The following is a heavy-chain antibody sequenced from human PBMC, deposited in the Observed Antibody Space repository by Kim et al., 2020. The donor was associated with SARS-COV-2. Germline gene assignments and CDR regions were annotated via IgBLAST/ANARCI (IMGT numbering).Heavy chain of an antibody. J-gene: IGHJ4*02. CDR3: ARVMPKSDFDY. D-gene: IGHD2-2*01. V-gene: IGHV3-30*04. Sequence: GGSLRLSCAASGFTFSSYAMNWVRQAPGKGLEWVAVITYDGSNKYYADSVKGRFTISRDNAKNTLYLQMNSLRAEDTAVYYCARVMPKSDFDYWGQGTLV. CDR2: ITYDGSNK. CDR1: GFTFSSYA.